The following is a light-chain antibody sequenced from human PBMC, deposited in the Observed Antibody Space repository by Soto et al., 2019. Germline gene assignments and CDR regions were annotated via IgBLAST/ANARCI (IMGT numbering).Light chain of an antibody. V-gene: IGLV2-14*01. CDR1: SSDVGGYAY. J-gene: IGLJ2*01. CDR3: SSYTSRTTPV. Sequence: QSALTQPASVSGCPGQTITISCTGTSSDVGGYAYVSWYQQYPGKVPKLVISEVSNRPSGVSHRFSGSRSGNTASLTISGLQAEDEADYHCSSYTSRTTPVFGGGTKLTVL. CDR2: EVS.